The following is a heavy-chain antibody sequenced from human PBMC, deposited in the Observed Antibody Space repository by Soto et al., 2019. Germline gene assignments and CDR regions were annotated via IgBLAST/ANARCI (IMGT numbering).Heavy chain of an antibody. CDR2: ISGSSGST. Sequence: PGGSLRLSCAASGFTFSSYAMSWVRQAPGKGLEWVSAISGSSGSTYYADSVRGRFTISRDNAKNSLFLEMNSLRAEDTAVYYCVRDARLASYWGLGTLVTVSS. CDR1: GFTFSSYA. V-gene: IGHV3-23*01. J-gene: IGHJ4*02. D-gene: IGHD3-9*01. CDR3: VRDARLASY.